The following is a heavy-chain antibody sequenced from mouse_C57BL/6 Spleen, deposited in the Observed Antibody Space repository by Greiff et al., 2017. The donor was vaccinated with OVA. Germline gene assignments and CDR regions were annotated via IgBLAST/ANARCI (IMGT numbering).Heavy chain of an antibody. CDR2: INPSTGGT. J-gene: IGHJ4*01. V-gene: IGHV1-42*01. D-gene: IGHD1-1*01. CDR1: GYSFTGYY. Sequence: EVQLQQSGPELVKPGASVKISCKASGYSFTGYYMNWVKQSPEKSLEWIGEINPSTGGTTYNQKFKAKATLTVDKSSSTAYMQLKSLTSEDSAVYYCARGTTVELMDYWGQGTSVTVSS. CDR3: ARGTTVELMDY.